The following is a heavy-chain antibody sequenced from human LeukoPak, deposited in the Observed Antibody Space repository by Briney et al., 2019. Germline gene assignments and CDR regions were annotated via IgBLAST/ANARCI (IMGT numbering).Heavy chain of an antibody. CDR3: AKGKSGYSSSWYGEYFQH. J-gene: IGHJ1*01. Sequence: PGRSLRLSCAAFGFTFDDYAMHWVRQAPGKGLEWVSSINWNSGSIDYADSVKGRFTISRDNAKNSLYLQMNSLRAEDTALYYCAKGKSGYSSSWYGEYFQHWGQGTLVTVSS. V-gene: IGHV3-9*01. D-gene: IGHD6-13*01. CDR1: GFTFDDYA. CDR2: INWNSGSI.